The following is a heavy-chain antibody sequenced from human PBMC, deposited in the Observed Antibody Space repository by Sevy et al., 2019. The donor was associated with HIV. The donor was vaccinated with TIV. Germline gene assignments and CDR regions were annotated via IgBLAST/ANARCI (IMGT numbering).Heavy chain of an antibody. Sequence: GGSLRLSCAASGFTFHTYWMQWVRQAPGKGLGWVANIRQDGNEIYYAESVKGRFTISSDNAMQSLYLEMNNLRVEDSGIYYCARRYFDVWGQGTLVTVSS. CDR2: IRQDGNEI. V-gene: IGHV3-7*01. J-gene: IGHJ4*02. D-gene: IGHD3-16*02. CDR3: ARRYFDV. CDR1: GFTFHTYW.